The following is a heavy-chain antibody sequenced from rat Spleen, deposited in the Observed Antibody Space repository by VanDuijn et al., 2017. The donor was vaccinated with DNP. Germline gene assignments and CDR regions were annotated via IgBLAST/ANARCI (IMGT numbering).Heavy chain of an antibody. Sequence: EVQLVESGGGLVQPGRSLKLSCAASGFTFSDYNMAWVRQAPKKGLEWVATIINDGSRTYYRDSVKGRFTISRDNAKSTLYLQMDSLRSEDTATYYSATLNYYASLAGYDDYGGQGVMVTVSS. J-gene: IGHJ2*01. CDR3: ATLNYYASLAGYDDY. CDR2: IINDGSRT. CDR1: GFTFSDYN. D-gene: IGHD1-12*01. V-gene: IGHV5S10*01.